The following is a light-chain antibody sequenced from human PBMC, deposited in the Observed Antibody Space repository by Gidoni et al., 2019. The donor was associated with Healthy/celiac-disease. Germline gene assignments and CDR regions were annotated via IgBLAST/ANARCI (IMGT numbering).Light chain of an antibody. CDR2: QDS. J-gene: IGLJ1*01. CDR1: KLGNKY. CDR3: QAWDSSTYYV. V-gene: IGLV3-1*01. Sequence: SYELTQPPSVSVSTGQTASITCSGDKLGNKYACWYQQKPGQSPVLVIYQDSKRPSGIPERFSGSNSGNTATLTISGTQAIDEADYYCQAWDSSTYYVFGTGTKVTVL.